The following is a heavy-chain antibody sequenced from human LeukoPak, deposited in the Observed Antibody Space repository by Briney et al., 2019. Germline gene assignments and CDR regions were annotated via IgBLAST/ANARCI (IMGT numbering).Heavy chain of an antibody. J-gene: IGHJ4*02. D-gene: IGHD2-2*01. CDR3: ATARASTDAWYYFDY. CDR2: FDSEEGET. V-gene: IGHV1-24*01. CDR1: GYTLTELS. Sequence: GSVKVSCKVSGYTLTELSMHCVRQAPGKGVERMGGFDSEEGETSYDTKFQGRVTMTEDPSTDTAYMELSSLRSEDTAVYYCATARASTDAWYYFDYWGQGTLVTVSS.